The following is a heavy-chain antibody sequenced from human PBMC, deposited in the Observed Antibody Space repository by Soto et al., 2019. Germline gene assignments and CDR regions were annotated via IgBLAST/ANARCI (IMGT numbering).Heavy chain of an antibody. V-gene: IGHV3-13*01. J-gene: IGHJ6*02. CDR3: TSKTPPTGMAL. D-gene: IGHD3-10*01. CDR2: IGSGGDT. Sequence: EVQLVESGGGLVQPGGSLRLSCAASGFTLSSYDIHWVRQATGEGLAWVSGIGSGGDTHYADSVKGRFIISREDGKTSLYLQMNILRVAFTAVYYFTSKTPPTGMALWGQGATVTFSS. CDR1: GFTLSSYD.